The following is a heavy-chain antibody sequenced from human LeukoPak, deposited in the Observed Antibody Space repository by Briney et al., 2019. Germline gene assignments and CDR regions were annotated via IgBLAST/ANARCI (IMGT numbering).Heavy chain of an antibody. D-gene: IGHD5-24*01. Sequence: GGSLRLSCAASGFTVSNNYMSWVRQAPGKGLEYVSVIYSDGSTFYADSVRGRFTMSRDNSKNTLFLQMNSLRAEDTAIYYCAKARSRDGYNTNWGQGTLVTVSS. CDR2: IYSDGST. CDR1: GFTVSNNY. CDR3: AKARSRDGYNTN. V-gene: IGHV3-53*01. J-gene: IGHJ4*02.